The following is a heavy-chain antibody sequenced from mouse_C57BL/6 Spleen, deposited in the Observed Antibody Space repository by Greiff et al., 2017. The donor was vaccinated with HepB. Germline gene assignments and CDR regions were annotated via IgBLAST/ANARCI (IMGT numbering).Heavy chain of an antibody. D-gene: IGHD2-4*01. J-gene: IGHJ4*01. V-gene: IGHV1-64*01. CDR1: GYTFTSYW. CDR3: ARRDYYDYDDAMDY. Sequence: VQLQQPGAELVKPGASVKLSCKASGYTFTSYWMHWVKQRPGQGLEWIGMIHPNSGSTNYNEKFKSKATLTVDKSSSTAYMQLSSLTSEDSAVYYCARRDYYDYDDAMDYWGQGTSVTVSS. CDR2: IHPNSGST.